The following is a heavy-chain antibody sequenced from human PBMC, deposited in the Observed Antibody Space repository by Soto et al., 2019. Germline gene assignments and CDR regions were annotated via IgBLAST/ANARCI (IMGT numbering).Heavy chain of an antibody. CDR2: IKSKTDGGTT. D-gene: IGHD4-17*01. CDR1: GFTFSNAW. V-gene: IGHV3-15*07. CDR3: TTTTVVTRDWYFDL. Sequence: EVQLVESGGGLVKPGGSLRLSCAASGFTFSNAWMNWVRQAPGKGLEWVGRIKSKTDGGTTDYAEPVKGRFTISRDDSKNTLYLQMNSLKTEDTAVYYCTTTTVVTRDWYFDLWGRGTLVTVSS. J-gene: IGHJ2*01.